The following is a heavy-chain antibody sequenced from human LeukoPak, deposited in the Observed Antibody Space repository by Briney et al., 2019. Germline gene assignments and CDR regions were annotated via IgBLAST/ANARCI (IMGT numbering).Heavy chain of an antibody. J-gene: IGHJ6*03. CDR2: IKSKTDGGTT. V-gene: IGHV3-15*01. CDR1: GFTFDDYG. D-gene: IGHD1-14*01. Sequence: GGSLRLSCAASGFTFDDYGMSWVRQAPGKGLEWVGRIKSKTDGGTTDYAAPVKGRFTISRDDSKNTLYLQMNSLKTEDTALYYCTPGQGHYYCYYMDVWGKGTTVTVSS. CDR3: TPGQGHYYCYYMDV.